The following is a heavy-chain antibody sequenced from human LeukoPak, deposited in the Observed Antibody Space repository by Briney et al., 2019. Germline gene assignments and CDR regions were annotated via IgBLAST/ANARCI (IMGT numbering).Heavy chain of an antibody. CDR3: ARGIRYLGSDY. CDR2: IYYSGST. J-gene: IGHJ4*02. D-gene: IGHD2-8*01. V-gene: IGHV4-39*01. Sequence: SETLSLTCTVSGGSISSSSYYWGWIRQPPGKGLEWIGSIYYSGSTYYNPSLKSGVTISVDTSKNQFSLKLSSVTAADPAVYYCARGIRYLGSDYWGQGTLVTVSS. CDR1: GGSISSSSYY.